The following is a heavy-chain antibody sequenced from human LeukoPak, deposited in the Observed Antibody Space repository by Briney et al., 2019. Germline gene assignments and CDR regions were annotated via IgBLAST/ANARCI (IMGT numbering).Heavy chain of an antibody. J-gene: IGHJ2*01. CDR3: ARHCSSTSCYSRWYFDL. D-gene: IGHD2-2*01. CDR1: GGSISSYY. Sequence: PSETLSLTCTVSGGSISSYYWSWIRQPPGKGLEWIGYIYYSGSTNYNPSLKSRVTISVDTSKNQFSLKLSSVTAADTAVYYCARHCSSTSCYSRWYFDLWGRGTLATVSS. CDR2: IYYSGST. V-gene: IGHV4-59*08.